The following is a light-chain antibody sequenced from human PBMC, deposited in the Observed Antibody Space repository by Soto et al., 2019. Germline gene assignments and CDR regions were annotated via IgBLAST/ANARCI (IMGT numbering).Light chain of an antibody. CDR2: GAS. V-gene: IGKV3-20*01. CDR3: QLYGSSSWT. CDR1: QSISSSNY. Sequence: EIVLTQSPGTLSLSPGERATLSCRASQSISSSNYLAWYQQKPGQAPRLLIYGASNRATGIPDRFSGSGSGTDFTLTISRLEPEDFAVYYCQLYGSSSWTFGQGTKVEIK. J-gene: IGKJ1*01.